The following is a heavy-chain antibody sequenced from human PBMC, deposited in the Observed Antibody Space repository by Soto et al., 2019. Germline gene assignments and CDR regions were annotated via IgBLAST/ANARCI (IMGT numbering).Heavy chain of an antibody. D-gene: IGHD2-15*01. CDR1: GGSISSSNW. CDR3: ARSEVVAATAITFDY. CDR2: IYHSGST. J-gene: IGHJ4*02. V-gene: IGHV4-4*02. Sequence: QVQLQESGLGLVKPSGTLSLTCAVSGGSISSSNWWSWVRQPPGKGLEWIGEIYHSGSTNYNPSLKSRVTISVDKSKNQFSLKLSSVTAADTAVYYCARSEVVAATAITFDYWGQGTLVTVSS.